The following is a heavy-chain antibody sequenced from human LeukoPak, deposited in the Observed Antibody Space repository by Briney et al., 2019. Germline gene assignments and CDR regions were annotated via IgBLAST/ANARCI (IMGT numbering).Heavy chain of an antibody. CDR3: AKSLAAGYMDV. V-gene: IGHV3-30*18. D-gene: IGHD6-13*01. J-gene: IGHJ6*03. CDR2: ISYDGSNK. CDR1: GFTSSSYG. Sequence: GGSLRLSCAASGFTSSSYGMHWVRQAPGKGLEWVAVISYDGSNKYYADSVKGRFTISRDNSKNTLYLQMNSLRAEDTAVYYCAKSLAAGYMDVWSKGTTVTVSS.